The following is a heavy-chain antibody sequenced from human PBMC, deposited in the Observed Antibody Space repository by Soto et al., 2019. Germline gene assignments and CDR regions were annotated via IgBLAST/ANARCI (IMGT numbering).Heavy chain of an antibody. CDR3: AHADNWNKGYYFDY. D-gene: IGHD1-20*01. Sequence: SGPTLVNPTQTLTLTCTFSGFSLSTNGVGVGWIRQPPGKALEWLALIYWDDDKRYSPSLKSRLTITKDTSKNQVVLTMTNMDPVDTATYYCAHADNWNKGYYFDYWGQGTLVTVSS. CDR1: GFSLSTNGVG. J-gene: IGHJ4*02. CDR2: IYWDDDK. V-gene: IGHV2-5*02.